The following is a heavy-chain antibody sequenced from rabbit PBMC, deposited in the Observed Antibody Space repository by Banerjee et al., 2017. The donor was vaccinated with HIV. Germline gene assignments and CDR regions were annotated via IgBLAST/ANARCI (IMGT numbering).Heavy chain of an antibody. CDR2: VYFGSSSNT. CDR1: GIDFSSSYY. CDR3: ARGGVTGGDGYGL. Sequence: QEQLEESGGGLVQPEGSLTLTCVASGIDFSSSYYMCWVRQAPGKGLEWIGCVYFGSSSNTWYASWVNGRFTISRSTSLNTVTLQMTSLTAADTATYFCARGGVTGGDGYGLWGPGTLVTVS. J-gene: IGHJ4*01. V-gene: IGHV1S43*01. D-gene: IGHD6-1*01.